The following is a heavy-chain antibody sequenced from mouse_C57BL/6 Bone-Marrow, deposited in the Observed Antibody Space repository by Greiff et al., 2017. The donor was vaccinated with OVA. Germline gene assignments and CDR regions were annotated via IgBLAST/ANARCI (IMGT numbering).Heavy chain of an antibody. CDR2: INPSNGGT. V-gene: IGHV1-53*01. J-gene: IGHJ1*03. D-gene: IGHD4-1*01. CDR1: GYTFTSYW. CDR3: AREGTGTDWYFDV. Sequence: VQLQQPGTELVKPGASAKLSCKASGYTFTSYWMHWVKQRPGQGLEWIGNINPSNGGTNYNEKFKSKATLTVDKSSSTAYMQLSSLTSEDSAVYYCAREGTGTDWYFDVWGTGTTVTVSS.